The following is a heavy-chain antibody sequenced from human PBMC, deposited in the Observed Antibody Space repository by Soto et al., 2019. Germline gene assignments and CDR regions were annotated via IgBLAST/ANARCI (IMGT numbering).Heavy chain of an antibody. Sequence: EVQLLESGGGLVQPGGSLRLSCAASGFTFSSYAMSWVRQAPGNGLEWVSAISGSGGSTYYADSVKGRFTISRDNSKNTLYLQMNSLRAEDTAVYYCAKDHGDCSSTSCYPDYWGQGTLVTVSS. V-gene: IGHV3-23*01. D-gene: IGHD2-2*01. CDR1: GFTFSSYA. J-gene: IGHJ4*02. CDR3: AKDHGDCSSTSCYPDY. CDR2: ISGSGGST.